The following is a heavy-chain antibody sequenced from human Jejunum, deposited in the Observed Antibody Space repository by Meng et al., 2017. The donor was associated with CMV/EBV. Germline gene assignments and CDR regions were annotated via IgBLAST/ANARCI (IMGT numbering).Heavy chain of an antibody. Sequence: SCAASRFTFSDYYKGWIRQAPGKGLEWLSYISLSGSTTHYADSVKGRFTISRDNAKNSLYLQMDSLRAEDTAVYYCARRRDYFDYWGQGALVTVSS. CDR2: ISLSGSTT. CDR1: RFTFSDYY. V-gene: IGHV3-11*01. J-gene: IGHJ4*02. CDR3: ARRRDYFDY.